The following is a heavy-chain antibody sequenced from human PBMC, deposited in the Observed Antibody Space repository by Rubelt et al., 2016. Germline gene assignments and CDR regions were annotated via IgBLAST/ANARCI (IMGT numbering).Heavy chain of an antibody. D-gene: IGHD3-10*01. Sequence: INWVRQATGQGLEWMGRINPNSGDTNYAQKFQGRVTMTRDTSISTAYMDLSRLGSDDTAVYYCARDLDVSGSYYLPSDYWGQGTLVTVSS. CDR2: INPNSGDT. J-gene: IGHJ4*02. CDR3: ARDLDVSGSYYLPSDY. V-gene: IGHV1-2*06.